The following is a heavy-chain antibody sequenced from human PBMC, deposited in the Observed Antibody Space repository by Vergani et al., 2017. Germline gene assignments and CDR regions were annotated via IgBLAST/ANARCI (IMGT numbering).Heavy chain of an antibody. CDR2: ISYDGSNK. CDR3: ARTSGNDYDSSGYSSWAFDI. D-gene: IGHD3-22*01. Sequence: QVQLVESGGGVVQPGRSLRLSCAASGFTFSSYAMHWVRQAPGKGLEWVAVISYDGSNKYYADSVKGRFTMSRDNSKNTLYLQMNSLRAADTAVYYCARTSGNDYDSSGYSSWAFDIWGQGTMVTVSS. J-gene: IGHJ3*02. CDR1: GFTFSSYA. V-gene: IGHV3-30-3*01.